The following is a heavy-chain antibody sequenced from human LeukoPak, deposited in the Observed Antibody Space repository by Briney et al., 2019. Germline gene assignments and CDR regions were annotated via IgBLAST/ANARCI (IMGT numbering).Heavy chain of an antibody. V-gene: IGHV3-74*03. J-gene: IGHJ4*01. Sequence: GGSLRLSCAASGFIFSNYWMHWVRQIPGKGLVWVARINSDGTSTTYADSVKGRFTIFRDNAKDTLYLQMSGLRAEDTAIYHCVRDYGGYWGHGTLVTVSS. CDR2: INSDGTST. D-gene: IGHD4-23*01. CDR1: GFIFSNYW. CDR3: VRDYGGY.